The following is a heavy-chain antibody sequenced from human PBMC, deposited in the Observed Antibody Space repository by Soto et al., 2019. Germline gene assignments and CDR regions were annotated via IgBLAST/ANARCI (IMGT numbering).Heavy chain of an antibody. Sequence: GGSLRLSCAASGFTFSSYSMNWVRQAPGKGLEWVSSISSSSSYIYYADSVKGRFTISRDNAKNSLYLQMNSLRAEDTAVYYCASKDYDFWSGYPQFDYWGQGTLVTVSS. V-gene: IGHV3-21*01. CDR3: ASKDYDFWSGYPQFDY. CDR1: GFTFSSYS. D-gene: IGHD3-3*01. J-gene: IGHJ4*02. CDR2: ISSSSSYI.